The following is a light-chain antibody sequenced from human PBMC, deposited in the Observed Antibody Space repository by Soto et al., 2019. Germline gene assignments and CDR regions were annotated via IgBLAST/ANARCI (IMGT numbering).Light chain of an antibody. CDR3: MQALQRALT. CDR1: QSLLHSNGYNY. Sequence: DIVMTQSPLSLPVTPGEPASISCRSSQSLLHSNGYNYLDWYLQKPGQSPQLLIYLGSNRASGVPDRCSGSGSGTDFTLKISRVEAEDVGVYYCMQALQRALTFGGGTKVEIK. CDR2: LGS. J-gene: IGKJ4*01. V-gene: IGKV2-28*01.